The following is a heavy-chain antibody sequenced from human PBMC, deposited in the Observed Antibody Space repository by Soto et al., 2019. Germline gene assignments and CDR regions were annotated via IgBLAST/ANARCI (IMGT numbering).Heavy chain of an antibody. CDR3: AKEGGLSGSYYISSSYYFDY. V-gene: IGHV3-30*18. J-gene: IGHJ4*02. CDR1: GFTFSTYG. Sequence: WGPLRLSCAVSGFTFSTYGMHWVRQAPGKGREWVAIISYDGSNTYYADSVKGRFTISRDNSKNTLYLQMNSLRAEDTSVYYCAKEGGLSGSYYISSSYYFDYWGQGTLVTVSS. D-gene: IGHD1-26*01. CDR2: ISYDGSNT.